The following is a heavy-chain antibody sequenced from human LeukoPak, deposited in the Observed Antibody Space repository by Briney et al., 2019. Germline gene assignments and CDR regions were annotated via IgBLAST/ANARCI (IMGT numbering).Heavy chain of an antibody. CDR1: GFTFSNYA. D-gene: IGHD5-24*01. CDR2: IDGGGGRT. CDR3: AKDETGDGYNSI. V-gene: IGHV3-23*01. J-gene: IGHJ4*02. Sequence: GGSLRLSCVASGFTFSNYAMSWVRQTPGKGLEWVSLIDGGGGRTYYADSVKGRFIIFRENSKNTLYLQMNSLRAEDTAVYYCAKDETGDGYNSIWGQGTLVAVSS.